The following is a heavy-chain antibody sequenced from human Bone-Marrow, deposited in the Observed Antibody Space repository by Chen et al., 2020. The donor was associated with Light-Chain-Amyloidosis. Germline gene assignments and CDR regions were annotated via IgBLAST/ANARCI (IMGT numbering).Heavy chain of an antibody. CDR3: ARGPSEVKWGVVVSAYAFDV. CDR1: NGAFGDDY. D-gene: IGHD3-16*02. Sequence: QVQLQQWGAGLLKPSETLSLTCGIHNGAFGDDYWTWIRQPPGKGLQWIAEINHSGSANYNPSLKSRVALSVDPSNNRISLRLTSVTADDRATYFCARGPSEVKWGVVVSAYAFDVWGQGTVVTVSS. V-gene: IGHV4-34*01. J-gene: IGHJ3*01. CDR2: INHSGSA.